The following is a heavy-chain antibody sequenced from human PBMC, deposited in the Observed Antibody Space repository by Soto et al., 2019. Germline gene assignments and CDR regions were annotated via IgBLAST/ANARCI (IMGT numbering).Heavy chain of an antibody. D-gene: IGHD1-26*01. Sequence: ASVKVSCKASGYTFTYCAIHWVRKGPGQRLEWMGWINGGDGNTKYSQRFQGRVTITRDTSASIAYMELSSLRSEDTAVYYCARDPSPNSVHFDYWGQGTLVTVSS. CDR3: ARDPSPNSVHFDY. V-gene: IGHV1-3*01. CDR1: GYTFTYCA. J-gene: IGHJ4*02. CDR2: INGGDGNT.